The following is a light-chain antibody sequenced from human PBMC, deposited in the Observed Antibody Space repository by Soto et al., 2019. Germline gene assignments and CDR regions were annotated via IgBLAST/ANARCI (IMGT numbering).Light chain of an antibody. CDR1: QIITTW. CDR2: KAS. J-gene: IGKJ1*01. Sequence: DIQMTQSPSTLSASVGDRVVITCRASQIITTWLAWYQQKPGKAPKLLIYKASTLKSGVPSRFSGSGSGTEFTLTISSLQPDDFATYYCQHYNRYSEAFXQGTKVDIK. CDR3: QHYNRYSEA. V-gene: IGKV1-5*03.